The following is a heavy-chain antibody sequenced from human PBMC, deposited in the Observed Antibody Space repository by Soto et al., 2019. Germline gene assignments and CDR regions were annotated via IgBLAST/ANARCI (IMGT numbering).Heavy chain of an antibody. D-gene: IGHD3-9*01. CDR1: GFTFSSYG. V-gene: IGHV3-33*01. Sequence: QVQLVESGGGVVQPGRSLRLSCAASGFTFSSYGMHWVRQAPGKGLEWVAVIWYDGSNKYYADSVKGRFTISRDNSKYTLYLQMNSLRAEDTAVYYCARPGLRYFDWADFDYWGQGTLVTVSS. CDR2: IWYDGSNK. CDR3: ARPGLRYFDWADFDY. J-gene: IGHJ4*02.